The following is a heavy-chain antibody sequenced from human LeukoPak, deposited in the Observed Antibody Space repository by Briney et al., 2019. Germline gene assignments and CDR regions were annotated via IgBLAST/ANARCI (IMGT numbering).Heavy chain of an antibody. CDR1: GYTFTGYY. Sequence: ASVKVSCKASGYTFTGYYMHWVRQAPGQGLEWMGWINPNSGGTNYAQKFQGRVTMTRDTSISTAYMELSRLRSDDTAVYYCARDVVPASNWFDLWGQGTLVTVSS. CDR3: ARDVVPASNWFDL. D-gene: IGHD2-2*01. J-gene: IGHJ5*02. V-gene: IGHV1-2*02. CDR2: INPNSGGT.